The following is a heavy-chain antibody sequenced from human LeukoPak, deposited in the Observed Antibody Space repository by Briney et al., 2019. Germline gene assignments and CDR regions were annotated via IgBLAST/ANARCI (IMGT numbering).Heavy chain of an antibody. Sequence: GGSLRLSCAASGLTVNNYGMTWVRQAPGKGLEWVSAFSAKDGSAQYADSVRGRFSISRDNSKNSLYLQMNSLGDEDTAVYFCAKARVAGAGTGAFDVWGQGTTVTVSS. D-gene: IGHD6-13*01. V-gene: IGHV3-23*01. CDR3: AKARVAGAGTGAFDV. J-gene: IGHJ3*01. CDR2: FSAKDGSA. CDR1: GLTVNNYG.